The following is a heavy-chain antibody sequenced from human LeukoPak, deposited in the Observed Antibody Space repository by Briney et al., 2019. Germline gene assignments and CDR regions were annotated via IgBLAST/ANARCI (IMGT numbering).Heavy chain of an antibody. V-gene: IGHV4-59*08. J-gene: IGHJ6*03. CDR3: AVGKDIVATTDYYYYMDV. CDR2: IYYSGST. Sequence: PSETLSLTCTVSGGSISSYYWSWIRQPPGKGLEWIGYIYYSGSTNYNPSLKSRVTISVDTSKNQFSLKLSSVTAADTAVYYCAVGKDIVATTDYYYYMDVWGKGTTVTVSS. CDR1: GGSISSYY. D-gene: IGHD5-12*01.